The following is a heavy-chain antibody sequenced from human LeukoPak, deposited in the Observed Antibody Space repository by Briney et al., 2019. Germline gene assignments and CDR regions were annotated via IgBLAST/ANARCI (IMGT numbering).Heavy chain of an antibody. V-gene: IGHV1-2*06. Sequence: ASVKVSSKASGGTFSSYAISWVRQAPGQGLEWMGRINPNSGGTNYAQKFQGRVTMTRDTSISTAYMELSRLRSDDTAVYYCARDLDAYSSGWYDFDYWGQGTLVTVSS. CDR2: INPNSGGT. CDR3: ARDLDAYSSGWYDFDY. D-gene: IGHD6-19*01. CDR1: GGTFSSYA. J-gene: IGHJ4*02.